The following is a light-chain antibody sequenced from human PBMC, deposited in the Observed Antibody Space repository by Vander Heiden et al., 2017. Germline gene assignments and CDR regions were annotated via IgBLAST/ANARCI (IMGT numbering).Light chain of an antibody. CDR2: EVS. Sequence: QSALTQPASVSGSPGQSITISCTGTSSDVGGYNYVSWYQQHPGKAPKLMIYEVSNRPSGVSNRFSGSKSGNTASLTISGLQAEDEAEYYCSSYTSSRDVVFGGGTKLTVL. CDR1: SSDVGGYNY. J-gene: IGLJ2*01. V-gene: IGLV2-14*01. CDR3: SSYTSSRDVV.